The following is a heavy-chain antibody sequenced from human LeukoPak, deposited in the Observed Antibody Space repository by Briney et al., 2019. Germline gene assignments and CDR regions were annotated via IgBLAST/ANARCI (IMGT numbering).Heavy chain of an antibody. CDR3: ARDLSPYYYDSSGSSAFDY. V-gene: IGHV3-48*01. CDR2: ISSSSSTI. CDR1: GFTFSSYS. Sequence: GGSLRLSCATSGFTFSSYSMNWVRQAPGKGLEWVSYISSSSSTIYYADSVKGRFTISRDNAKNSLYLQMNSLRAEDTAVYYCARDLSPYYYDSSGSSAFDYWGQGTLVTVSS. J-gene: IGHJ4*02. D-gene: IGHD3-22*01.